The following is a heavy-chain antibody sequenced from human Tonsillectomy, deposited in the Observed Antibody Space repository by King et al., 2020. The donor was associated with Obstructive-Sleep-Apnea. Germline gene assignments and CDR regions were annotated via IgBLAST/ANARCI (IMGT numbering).Heavy chain of an antibody. J-gene: IGHJ1*01. CDR2: INWNGDNT. Sequence: VQLVESGGGVARPGGSLRLSCAASGFTFDDYGMSWVRQAPGKGLEWVSGINWNGDNTGYAASVKGRFTISRDNAKNSLYLQMNSLRAEDTALYHCARAMYSSSWPESFQHWGQGTLVTVSS. D-gene: IGHD6-13*01. CDR3: ARAMYSSSWPESFQH. V-gene: IGHV3-20*01. CDR1: GFTFDDYG.